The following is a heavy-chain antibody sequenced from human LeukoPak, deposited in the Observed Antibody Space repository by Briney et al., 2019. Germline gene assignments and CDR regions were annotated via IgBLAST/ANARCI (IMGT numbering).Heavy chain of an antibody. Sequence: SETLSLTCTVSGGSISSSSYYWGWIRQPPGKGLEWIGSIYYSGSAYYNPSLKSRVTISIDTSKNQFSLRLNSVTATDTAVYYCARLNKPGWFDPWGQGTLVTVSS. CDR3: ARLNKPGWFDP. CDR2: IYYSGSA. J-gene: IGHJ5*02. V-gene: IGHV4-39*01. CDR1: GGSISSSSYY. D-gene: IGHD1-14*01.